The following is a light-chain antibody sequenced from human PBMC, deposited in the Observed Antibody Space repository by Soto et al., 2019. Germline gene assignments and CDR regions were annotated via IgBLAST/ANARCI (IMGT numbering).Light chain of an antibody. V-gene: IGKV1-39*01. CDR2: AAS. Sequence: DIQMTQSPSSLSASVGDGVTITCRTSQSIINSLNWYQQKPGKAPKLLIYAASSLQSGVPSRFSGSGSGTDFTLTISNLQPEDFATYYCQQSYSTPITFGQGTKVDNK. CDR1: QSIINS. J-gene: IGKJ1*01. CDR3: QQSYSTPIT.